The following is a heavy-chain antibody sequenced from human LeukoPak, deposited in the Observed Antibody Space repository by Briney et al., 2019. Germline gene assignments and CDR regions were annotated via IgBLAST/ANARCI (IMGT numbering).Heavy chain of an antibody. D-gene: IGHD1-26*01. CDR3: ARDVTGGSYFDY. V-gene: IGHV4-31*03. CDR1: GGSINSGGYY. CDR2: IYSSGTT. Sequence: RTSETLFLTCTVSGGSINSGGYYWSWIRQLPGKGLDWIGYIYSSGTTYYNPSLKSRVTMSVDTSKNQFSLKLISVTAADTAVYYCARDVTGGSYFDYWGQGTLVTVSS. J-gene: IGHJ4*02.